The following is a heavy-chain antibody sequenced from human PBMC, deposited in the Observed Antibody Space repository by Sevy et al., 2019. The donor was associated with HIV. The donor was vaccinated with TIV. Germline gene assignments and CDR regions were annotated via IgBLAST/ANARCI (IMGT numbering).Heavy chain of an antibody. CDR3: ARDSNSGYYYYYAMDV. J-gene: IGHJ6*02. Sequence: GGSLRLSCAASGFIFSNYAMHWVRQAPGKGLEWVAVISYDGINKYYADSVKGRFTISRDNSKNTLYVQMNSLRAEDTAVYYCARDSNSGYYYYYAMDVWGQGTTLTVSS. CDR1: GFIFSNYA. V-gene: IGHV3-30-3*01. CDR2: ISYDGINK. D-gene: IGHD1-26*01.